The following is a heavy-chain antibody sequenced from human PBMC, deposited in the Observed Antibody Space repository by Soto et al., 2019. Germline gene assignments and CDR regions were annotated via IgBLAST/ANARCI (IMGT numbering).Heavy chain of an antibody. J-gene: IGHJ3*02. Sequence: SVKVSFKASGGTFSSYAISWVRQAPGQGLEWMGGIIPIFGTANYAQKFQGRVTITADKSTSTAYMELSSLRSEDTAVYYCARVGGSYLGAFDIWGQGTMVTVSS. CDR1: GGTFSSYA. V-gene: IGHV1-69*06. CDR2: IIPIFGTA. D-gene: IGHD1-26*01. CDR3: ARVGGSYLGAFDI.